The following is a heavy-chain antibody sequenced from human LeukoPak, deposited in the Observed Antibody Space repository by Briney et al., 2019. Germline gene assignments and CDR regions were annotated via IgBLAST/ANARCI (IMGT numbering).Heavy chain of an antibody. Sequence: GSLRLSCAASGFTFSSYWMSWVRQAPGKGLEWVANIKQDGSEKYYVDPVKGRFTISRDNAKNSLYLQMNSLRAEDTAVYYCARGRRNWNDDYYYYYMDVWGKGTTVTVSS. CDR2: IKQDGSEK. D-gene: IGHD1-20*01. CDR3: ARGRRNWNDDYYYYYMDV. CDR1: GFTFSSYW. J-gene: IGHJ6*03. V-gene: IGHV3-7*01.